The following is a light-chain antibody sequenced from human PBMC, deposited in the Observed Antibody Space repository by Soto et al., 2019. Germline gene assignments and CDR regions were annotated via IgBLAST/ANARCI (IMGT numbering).Light chain of an antibody. J-gene: IGLJ2*01. Sequence: QSALTQPASVSGSPGQSITISCTGTSRDVGGYNYVSWYQQDPGKAPKLMIYDVNNRPSGVSNRFSGSKSGNTASLTISGLQAEDEAYYYCSSYTSSSTLAVFGGGTKVTVL. CDR3: SSYTSSSTLAV. CDR1: SRDVGGYNY. V-gene: IGLV2-14*01. CDR2: DVN.